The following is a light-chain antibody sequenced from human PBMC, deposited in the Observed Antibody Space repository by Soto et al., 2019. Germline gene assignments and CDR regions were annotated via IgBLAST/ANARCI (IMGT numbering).Light chain of an antibody. V-gene: IGLV1-51*01. J-gene: IGLJ1*01. CDR2: DDD. CDR1: SSNIGGNS. Sequence: QSVMTQPPSVSAAPGQRVTISCAGSSSNIGGNSGSWYQQLPGTAPKLLIYDDDKRPSGIPDRFSGSKSGTSATLGITGFQTGDEADHYCGSWDSSLSAYVFGTGTKLTVL. CDR3: GSWDSSLSAYV.